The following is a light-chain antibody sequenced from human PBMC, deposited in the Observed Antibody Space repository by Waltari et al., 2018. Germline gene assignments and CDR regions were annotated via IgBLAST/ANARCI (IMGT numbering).Light chain of an antibody. V-gene: IGKV3-15*01. CDR1: QSIRSN. Sequence: EIVMSQSLATLSGFPGERATLSCRASQSIRSNLAWYQHNPGQAPRLLIYGASTRATGIPARFSGSASGTEFTLTISSLQSEDFAVYFCQQYDNWLGTFGQGTKVEIK. CDR3: QQYDNWLGT. CDR2: GAS. J-gene: IGKJ1*01.